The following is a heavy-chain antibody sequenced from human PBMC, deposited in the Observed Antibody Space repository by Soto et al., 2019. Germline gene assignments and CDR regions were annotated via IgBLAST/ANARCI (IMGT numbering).Heavy chain of an antibody. CDR1: GGSISSGGYY. Sequence: SETLSLTCTVSGGSISSGGYYWSWIRQHQGKGLEWIGYIYYSGSTYSNPSLTSRVTISVHTSKNHFSLYLNSVTAADTALYFCARFLWFGNYYGLDVWGQGTTVTVSS. D-gene: IGHD3-10*01. V-gene: IGHV4-31*03. CDR3: ARFLWFGNYYGLDV. CDR2: IYYSGST. J-gene: IGHJ6*02.